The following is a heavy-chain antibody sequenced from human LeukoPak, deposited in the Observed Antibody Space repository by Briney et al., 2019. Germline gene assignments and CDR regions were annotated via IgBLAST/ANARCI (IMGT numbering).Heavy chain of an antibody. D-gene: IGHD5-24*01. Sequence: SETLSLTCTVSGGSISSYYWSWIRQPPGKGLEWIGYIYYSGSTNYNPSLKSRVTISVDTSKNQFSLKLSSVTAADPAVYYCAAGDGYSLDYWGQGTLVTVSS. CDR3: AAGDGYSLDY. J-gene: IGHJ4*02. V-gene: IGHV4-59*01. CDR1: GGSISSYY. CDR2: IYYSGST.